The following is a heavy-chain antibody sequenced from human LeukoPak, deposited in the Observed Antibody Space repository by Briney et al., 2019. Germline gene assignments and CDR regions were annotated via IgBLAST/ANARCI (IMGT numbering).Heavy chain of an antibody. V-gene: IGHV3-23*01. CDR2: IFPGGGEI. J-gene: IGHJ4*02. CDR1: GFTFSTFA. D-gene: IGHD3-10*01. Sequence: GGSLRLSCAASGFTFSTFAMIWVRQPPGKGLEWVSSIFPGGGEIHYADSVRGRFTISRDNSKSTLSLQMNSLRDEDTAVYYCAKENLYYGSGSLSGFDYWGQGTLVTVSS. CDR3: AKENLYYGSGSLSGFDY.